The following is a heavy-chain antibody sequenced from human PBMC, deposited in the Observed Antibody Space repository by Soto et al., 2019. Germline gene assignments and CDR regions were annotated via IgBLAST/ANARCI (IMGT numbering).Heavy chain of an antibody. J-gene: IGHJ4*02. CDR1: GFTFSSYS. CDR3: AKGPMIVVVITLDY. D-gene: IGHD3-22*01. Sequence: EVQLVESGGGLVKPGGSLRLSCAASGFTFSSYSMNWVRQAPGKGLEWVSAISGSGGSTYYADSVKGRFTISRDNSKNTLYLQMNSLRAEDTAVYYCAKGPMIVVVITLDYWGQGTLVTVSS. V-gene: IGHV3-23*04. CDR2: ISGSGGST.